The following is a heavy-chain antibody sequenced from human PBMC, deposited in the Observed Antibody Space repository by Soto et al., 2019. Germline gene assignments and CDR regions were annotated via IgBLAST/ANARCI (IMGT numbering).Heavy chain of an antibody. CDR3: ARGSLLWFGIFDY. CDR2: IYYSGST. CDR1: GGSISSYY. Sequence: SETLSPTCTVSGGSISSYYWSWIRQPPGKGLEWIGEIYYSGSTNYNPSLKSRVTISVDTSKNQFSLKLSSVTAADTAVYYCARGSLLWFGIFDYWGQGTLVTVSS. V-gene: IGHV4-59*12. D-gene: IGHD3-10*01. J-gene: IGHJ4*02.